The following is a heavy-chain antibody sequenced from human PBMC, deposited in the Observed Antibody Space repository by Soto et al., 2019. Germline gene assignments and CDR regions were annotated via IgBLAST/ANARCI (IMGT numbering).Heavy chain of an antibody. CDR2: TWYDGGNK. Sequence: QVQLVESGGGVVQPGRSLRLSCAASGFTFSSYGMHWVRQAPGKGLEWVAFTWYDGGNKYHADSVKGRFTISRDNSKNTLYLQMNSLRAEDTAVYYCARDARGSYVFDYWGQGTLVTVSS. D-gene: IGHD1-26*01. CDR1: GFTFSSYG. CDR3: ARDARGSYVFDY. J-gene: IGHJ4*02. V-gene: IGHV3-33*01.